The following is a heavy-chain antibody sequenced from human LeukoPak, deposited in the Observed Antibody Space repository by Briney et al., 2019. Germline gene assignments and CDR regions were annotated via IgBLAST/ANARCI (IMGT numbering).Heavy chain of an antibody. CDR1: GYTFTSYD. Sequence: ASVKVSCKASGYTFTSYDINWVRQATGQGLEWMGWMNPKSGNTLYAQKFQGRVTMTRNTSITAAYMELSGLKSEDTAVYYCARGGYSGYETYWFDPWGQGSLVTVSS. CDR2: MNPKSGNT. CDR3: ARGGYSGYETYWFDP. J-gene: IGHJ5*02. D-gene: IGHD5-12*01. V-gene: IGHV1-8*01.